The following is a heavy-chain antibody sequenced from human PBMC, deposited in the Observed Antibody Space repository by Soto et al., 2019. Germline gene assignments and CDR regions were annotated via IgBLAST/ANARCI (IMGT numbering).Heavy chain of an antibody. CDR2: IYTSGST. Sequence: SETLPLTCTVSGGSISSYYWSWIRQPAGKGLEWIGRIYTSGSTNYNPSLKSRVTMSVDTSKNQFSLKLSSVTAADTAVYYCARASYYYDSSGYPMEVWGDGTTVTVS. V-gene: IGHV4-4*07. CDR1: GGSISSYY. D-gene: IGHD3-22*01. CDR3: ARASYYYDSSGYPMEV. J-gene: IGHJ6*02.